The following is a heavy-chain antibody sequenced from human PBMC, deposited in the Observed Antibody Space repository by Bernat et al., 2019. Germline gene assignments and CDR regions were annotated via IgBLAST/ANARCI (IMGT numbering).Heavy chain of an antibody. V-gene: IGHV5-51*01. D-gene: IGHD6-25*01. J-gene: IGHJ4*02. Sequence: EVQLVQSGAEVKKPGESLKISCKGSGYIFTTYWIAWVRQMPGKCLEWMGIIYPGDSDTRYSPSFQGQVTISADKSISTAYLQWSSLKASDTAIYYCARHGPRAATNELDSWGQGTLVTVSS. CDR1: GYIFTTYW. CDR3: ARHGPRAATNELDS. CDR2: IYPGDSDT.